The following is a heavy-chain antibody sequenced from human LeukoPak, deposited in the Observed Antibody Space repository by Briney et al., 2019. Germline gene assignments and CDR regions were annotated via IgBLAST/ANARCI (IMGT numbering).Heavy chain of an antibody. CDR2: INHSGST. CDR3: ARLGSTRTSYYYYYGMDV. Sequence: PSETLSLTCAVYGGSFSGYYWSWIRQPPGKGLEWIGEINHSGSTNYNPSLKSRVTISVDTSKDQFSLKLSSVTAADTAVYYCARLGSTRTSYYYYYGMDVWGQGTTVTVSS. D-gene: IGHD2-2*01. CDR1: GGSFSGYY. J-gene: IGHJ6*02. V-gene: IGHV4-34*01.